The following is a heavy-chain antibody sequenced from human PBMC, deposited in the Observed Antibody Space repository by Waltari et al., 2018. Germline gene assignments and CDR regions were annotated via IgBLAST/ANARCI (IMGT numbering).Heavy chain of an antibody. D-gene: IGHD3-10*01. V-gene: IGHV4-34*01. J-gene: IGHJ4*02. CDR2: INHSGST. CDR3: ARGIRGFT. CDR1: GGSFSGYH. Sequence: QVQLQQWGAGLLKPSETLSLTCAVYGGSFSGYHWSWIRQPPGKGLEWIGEINHSGSTNYNPSLKSRVTISVDTSKNQFSLKLSSVTAADTAVYYCARGIRGFTWGQGTLVTVSS.